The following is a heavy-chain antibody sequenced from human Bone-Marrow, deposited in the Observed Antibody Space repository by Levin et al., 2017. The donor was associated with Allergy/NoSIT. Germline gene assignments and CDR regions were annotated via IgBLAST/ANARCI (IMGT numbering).Heavy chain of an antibody. D-gene: IGHD1-1*01. CDR2: INHSGST. CDR3: ARRTDYFDY. Sequence: ASETLSLTCAVYGGSFSGYYWSWIRQPPGKGLEWIGEINHSGSTNYNPSLKSRVTISVDTSKNQFSLKLSSVTAADTAVYYCARRTDYFDYWGQGTLVTVSS. CDR1: GGSFSGYY. V-gene: IGHV4-34*01. J-gene: IGHJ4*02.